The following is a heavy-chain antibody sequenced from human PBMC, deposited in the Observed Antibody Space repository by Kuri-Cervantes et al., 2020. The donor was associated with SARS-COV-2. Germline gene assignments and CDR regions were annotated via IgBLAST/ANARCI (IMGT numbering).Heavy chain of an antibody. Sequence: ASVKVSCKAPETTFPNYDINWVRQATGQGLEWMGMVKTNSGNTLYAQIFQGRVTMTRDTSTSTVYMELSSLTSEDTAIYYCARDSSDWTPDGFDIWGQGTMVTVSS. J-gene: IGHJ3*02. V-gene: IGHV1-8*01. CDR3: ARDSSDWTPDGFDI. CDR2: VKTNSGNT. CDR1: ETTFPNYD. D-gene: IGHD3-22*01.